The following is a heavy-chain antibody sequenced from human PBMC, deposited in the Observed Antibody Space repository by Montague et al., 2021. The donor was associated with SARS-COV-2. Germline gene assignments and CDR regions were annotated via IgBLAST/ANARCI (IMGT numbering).Heavy chain of an antibody. CDR1: GGSFSGYY. CDR2: INHSGSA. Sequence: SETLSLTCAVYGGSFSGYYWSWIRQPPGKGPEWIGEINHSGSANYNPSLKSRVTISVDTSKNQFSLKLSSVTAADTAVYYCARVRYYGSGTSLGMDVWSQGTTVTVSS. J-gene: IGHJ6*02. V-gene: IGHV4-34*01. D-gene: IGHD3-10*01. CDR3: ARVRYYGSGTSLGMDV.